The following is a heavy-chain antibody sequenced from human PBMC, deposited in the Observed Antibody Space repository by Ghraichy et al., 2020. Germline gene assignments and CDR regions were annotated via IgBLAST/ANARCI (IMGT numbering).Heavy chain of an antibody. CDR2: IDHSGTT. J-gene: IGHJ4*02. CDR3: ARASWTGFDF. D-gene: IGHD1-14*01. Sequence: SETLSLTCAVSGGSISSTNWWSWVRQPPGKGLEWIGEIDHSGTTNYSPSLKGRVTVSVDKSKSQFSLGLSSLTAADTAVYFCARASWTGFDFWGQGTLVTVSS. CDR1: GGSISSTNW. V-gene: IGHV4-4*02.